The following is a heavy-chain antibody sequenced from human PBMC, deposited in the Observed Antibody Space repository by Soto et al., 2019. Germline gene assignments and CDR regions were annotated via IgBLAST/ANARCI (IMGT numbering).Heavy chain of an antibody. CDR1: GGSISSSSYY. D-gene: IGHD2-15*01. CDR2: IYYSGNT. CDR3: ARHTPAISISDH. J-gene: IGHJ4*02. Sequence: SETLSLTCTVSGGSISSSSYYWGWIRQPPGKGLEWIGSIYYSGNTYYNPSLKSRVTISVDTSKNQFSLKLSSVTAADTAVYYCARHTPAISISDHWGQGTLVTVS. V-gene: IGHV4-39*01.